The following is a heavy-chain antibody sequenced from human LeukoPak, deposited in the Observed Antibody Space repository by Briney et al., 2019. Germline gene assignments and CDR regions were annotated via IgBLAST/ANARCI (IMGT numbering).Heavy chain of an antibody. V-gene: IGHV4-34*01. CDR1: GGSFSDYY. CDR2: INHDGST. J-gene: IGHJ6*02. Sequence: LETLSLTCAVYGGSFSDYYWSWIRQPPGKGLEWIGEINHDGSTYYNPSLKSRVTISVDTSKNQFSLKLNSVTAADTAVYYCARTDYGDYYYVMAVWGQGTTVTVSS. CDR3: ARTDYGDYYYVMAV. D-gene: IGHD4-17*01.